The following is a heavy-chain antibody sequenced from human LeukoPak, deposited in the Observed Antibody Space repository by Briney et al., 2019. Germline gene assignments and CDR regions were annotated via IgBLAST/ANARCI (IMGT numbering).Heavy chain of an antibody. CDR3: ARDSGPYGMDV. CDR1: GGSISSYY. CDR2: IYYSGST. D-gene: IGHD5-12*01. V-gene: IGHV4-59*01. Sequence: PSETLSLTCTVSGGSISSYYWSWIRQPPGKGLEWIGYIYYSGSTNYNPSLKSRVTISVDTYKNQFSLKLSSVTAADTAVYYCARDSGPYGMDVWGKGTTVTVSS. J-gene: IGHJ6*04.